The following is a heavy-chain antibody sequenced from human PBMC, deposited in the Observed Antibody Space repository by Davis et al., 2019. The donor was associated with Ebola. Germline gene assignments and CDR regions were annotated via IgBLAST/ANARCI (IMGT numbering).Heavy chain of an antibody. CDR2: INSGGSTT. CDR1: GFTFRNNA. Sequence: GESLKISCAASGFTFRNNAMSWVRQAPGKGLERVSGINSGGSTTLYTESVKGRFTISRDNSKNTLYLEMNSLRDEDTAVYYCAKSASGWGRFDLWGQGTLVTVSS. J-gene: IGHJ5*02. V-gene: IGHV3-23*01. D-gene: IGHD6-19*01. CDR3: AKSASGWGRFDL.